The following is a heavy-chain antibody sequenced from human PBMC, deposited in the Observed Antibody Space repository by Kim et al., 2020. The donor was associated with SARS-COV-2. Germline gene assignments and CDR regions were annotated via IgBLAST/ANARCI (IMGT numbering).Heavy chain of an antibody. J-gene: IGHJ4*02. CDR3: ARLTQTHYYDSGSYYFDY. Sequence: GGSLRLSCAASGFTFSSYSMNWVRQAPGKGLEWVSSISSSSSYIYYADSVKGRFTISRDNAKNSLYLQMNSLRAEDTAVYYCARLTQTHYYDSGSYYFDYWGQGTLVTVSS. CDR1: GFTFSSYS. D-gene: IGHD3-10*01. CDR2: ISSSSSYI. V-gene: IGHV3-21*01.